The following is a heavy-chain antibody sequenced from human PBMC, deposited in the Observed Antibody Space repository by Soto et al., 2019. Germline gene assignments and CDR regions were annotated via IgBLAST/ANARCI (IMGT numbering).Heavy chain of an antibody. CDR3: AALEAYLDRGAFDI. CDR2: IVVGSGNT. V-gene: IGHV1-58*02. D-gene: IGHD2-8*01. CDR1: GFTFTSSA. Sequence: ASVKVSCKASGFTFTSSAMQWVRQARGQRLEWIGWIVVGSGNTNYAQKFQERVTITRDMSTSTAYMELSSLRSEDTAVYYCAALEAYLDRGAFDIWGQGTMVTVSS. J-gene: IGHJ3*02.